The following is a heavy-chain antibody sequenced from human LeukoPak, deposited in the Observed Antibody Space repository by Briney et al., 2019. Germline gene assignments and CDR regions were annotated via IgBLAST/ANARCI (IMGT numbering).Heavy chain of an antibody. CDR2: ISSTSNYI. CDR1: GFTFNTFS. D-gene: IGHD1-26*01. J-gene: IGHJ4*02. V-gene: IGHV3-21*01. Sequence: GGSLRLSCAASGFTFNTFSMNWVRQAPGKGLEWVSSISSTSNYIYYADSVKGRFTISRGNAKSSLYLQMNSLRAEDTAIYYCARGQWELPNWGQGTLVTVSS. CDR3: ARGQWELPN.